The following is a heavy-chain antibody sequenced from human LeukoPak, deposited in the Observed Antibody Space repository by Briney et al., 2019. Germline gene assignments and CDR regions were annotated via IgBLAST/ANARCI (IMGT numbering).Heavy chain of an antibody. D-gene: IGHD3-10*01. J-gene: IGHJ3*02. CDR2: IYPGDSDT. CDR3: ARPAIKGSSGAFDM. CDR1: GYSFSTYW. Sequence: GESLKISCQGSGYSFSTYWIGWVRQLPGKGLEWMGIIYPGDSDTRYSPSFQGQVTISADKSISTAYLQWSSLKASDTAMYYCARPAIKGSSGAFDMWGQGTMVTVSS. V-gene: IGHV5-51*01.